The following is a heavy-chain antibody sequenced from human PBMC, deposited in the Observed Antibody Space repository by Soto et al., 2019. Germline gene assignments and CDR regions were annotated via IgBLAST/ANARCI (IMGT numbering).Heavy chain of an antibody. CDR3: ARRAYYHIFRAIDYYYYGMDV. CDR1: GGSISNNY. CDR2: IYYSGST. V-gene: IGHV4-59*01. J-gene: IGHJ6*02. Sequence: PSETLSLTCTVSGGSISNNYWTWIRQPPGKGLEWIGYIYYSGSTNYNPSLKSRVTISLDTSKNQFSLKLTSVTAADTAVYYCARRAYYHIFRAIDYYYYGMDVWGQGTTVTVSS. D-gene: IGHD3-9*01.